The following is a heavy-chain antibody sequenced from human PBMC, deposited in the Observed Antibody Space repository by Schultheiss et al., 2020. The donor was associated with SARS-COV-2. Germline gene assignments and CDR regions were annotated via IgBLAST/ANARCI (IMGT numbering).Heavy chain of an antibody. J-gene: IGHJ4*02. CDR2: ISSSSSYI. CDR1: GFTFSSYS. CDR3: ARDGHDYGGSHFDY. V-gene: IGHV3-21*01. Sequence: GGSLRLSCAASGFTFSSYSMNWVRQAPGKGLEWVSSISSSSSYIYYADSVKGRFTISRDNAKNSLYLQMNSLRAEDTAVYYCARDGHDYGGSHFDYWGQGTLVTVSS. D-gene: IGHD4-23*01.